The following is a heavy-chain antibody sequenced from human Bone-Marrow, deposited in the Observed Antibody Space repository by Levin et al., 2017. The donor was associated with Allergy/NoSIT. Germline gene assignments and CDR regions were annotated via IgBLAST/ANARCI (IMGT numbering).Heavy chain of an antibody. CDR2: ISWNGGKT. D-gene: IGHD4-17*01. V-gene: IGHV3-9*01. J-gene: IGHJ3*01. CDR3: VKSLTTMTIHAGFDF. Sequence: PGGSLRLSCAPSKCIFDDYGMYWVRQAPGKGLEWVSGISWNGGKTHYADSVKGRFTISRDNAKNSLYLQMTSLCTEDTALYYCVKSLTTMTIHAGFDFWGQGTMVTVSA. CDR1: KCIFDDYG.